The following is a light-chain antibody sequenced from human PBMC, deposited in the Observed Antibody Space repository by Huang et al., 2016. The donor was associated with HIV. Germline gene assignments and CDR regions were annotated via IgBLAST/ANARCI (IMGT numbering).Light chain of an antibody. Sequence: EIVLTQSPATLSLSPGERATLSCRASQSVDRYLAWYQHKPDQAPRLLIHDASNRATGIPAKFSGSGSETDFTLTISSLEPEDFAVYYCHQRSNWPQTFGQGTKVEIK. CDR2: DAS. CDR1: QSVDRY. J-gene: IGKJ2*01. V-gene: IGKV3-11*01. CDR3: HQRSNWPQT.